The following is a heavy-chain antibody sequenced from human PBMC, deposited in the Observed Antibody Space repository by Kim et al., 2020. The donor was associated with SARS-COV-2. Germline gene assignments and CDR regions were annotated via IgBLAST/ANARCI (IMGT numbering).Heavy chain of an antibody. Sequence: GGSLRLSCAASGFTFSDYYMSWIRQAPGKGLEWVSYISSSGSTIYYADSVKGRFTISRDNAKNSLYLQMNSLRAEDTAVYYCARGAESQTYYYDSSGYYSDYWGQGTLVTVSS. CDR2: ISSSGSTI. CDR3: ARGAESQTYYYDSSGYYSDY. J-gene: IGHJ4*02. V-gene: IGHV3-11*01. CDR1: GFTFSDYY. D-gene: IGHD3-22*01.